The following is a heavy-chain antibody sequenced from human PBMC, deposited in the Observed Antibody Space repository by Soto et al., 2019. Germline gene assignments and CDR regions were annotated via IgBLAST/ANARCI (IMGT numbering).Heavy chain of an antibody. D-gene: IGHD6-19*01. CDR2: INSDGSST. J-gene: IGHJ4*02. V-gene: IGHV3-74*01. CDR3: AGGSGWYSPDY. Sequence: GGSLRLSCAVSGFTFNNYWMHWVRQAPGKGLVWVSRINSDGSSTRYADSVNGRFIISRDNAKNTLSLQMSSLRAEDTAVYYCAGGSGWYSPDYWGQGTLVTVSS. CDR1: GFTFNNYW.